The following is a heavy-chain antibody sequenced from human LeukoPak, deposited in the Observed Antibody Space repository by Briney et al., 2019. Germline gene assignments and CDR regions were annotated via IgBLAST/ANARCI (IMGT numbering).Heavy chain of an antibody. Sequence: KTSETLSLTCTVSGGSISGYYWSWIRQPPGKGLEWIGYIFYSGSTNYNPSLKSRVTISVDTSKNQFSLKLSSVTAADTAVYYCARDLDYGGSSIWYFDLWGRGTLVTVSS. CDR1: GGSISGYY. D-gene: IGHD4-23*01. J-gene: IGHJ2*01. CDR2: IFYSGST. CDR3: ARDLDYGGSSIWYFDL. V-gene: IGHV4-59*01.